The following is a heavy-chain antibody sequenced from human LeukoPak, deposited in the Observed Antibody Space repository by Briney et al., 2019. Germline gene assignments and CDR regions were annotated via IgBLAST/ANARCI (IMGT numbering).Heavy chain of an antibody. Sequence: PSQTLSLTCAVSGGSISSGSYYWSWIRQPAGKGLEWIGRIYTSGSINYNPSLKSRVTISVDTSKNQFSLKLSSVTAADTAVYYCARAGYYDFWSGLFRDAFDIWGQGTMVTVSS. V-gene: IGHV4-61*02. J-gene: IGHJ3*02. D-gene: IGHD3-3*01. CDR1: GGSISSGSYY. CDR2: IYTSGSI. CDR3: ARAGYYDFWSGLFRDAFDI.